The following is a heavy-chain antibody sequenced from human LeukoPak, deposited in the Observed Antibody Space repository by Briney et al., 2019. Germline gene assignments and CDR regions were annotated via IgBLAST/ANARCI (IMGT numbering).Heavy chain of an antibody. Sequence: PSETLSLTCTVSGDSISNYYWTWIRQTPGKGLEWIGNLYHSGAADYNPSLKTRVTTSVDTSKDQFSLSLRSSTAAHTAVYFCARLGKTYYMDVWGTGTTVTVSS. V-gene: IGHV4-59*08. CDR2: LYHSGAA. J-gene: IGHJ6*03. CDR1: GDSISNYY. CDR3: ARLGKTYYMDV. D-gene: IGHD1/OR15-1a*01.